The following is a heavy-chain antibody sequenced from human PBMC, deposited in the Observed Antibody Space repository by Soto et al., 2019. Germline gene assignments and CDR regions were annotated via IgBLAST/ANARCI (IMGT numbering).Heavy chain of an antibody. CDR2: IYYSGST. CDR1: GGSISSYY. D-gene: IGHD3-22*01. CDR3: ARLGHVYYYDSSGYREYFQH. V-gene: IGHV4-59*01. Sequence: SETLSLTCTVSGGSISSYYWSWIRQPPGKGLEWIGYIYYSGSTNYDPSLKSRVTISVDTSKNQFSLKLSSVTAADTAVYYCARLGHVYYYDSSGYREYFQHWGQGTLVTVS. J-gene: IGHJ1*01.